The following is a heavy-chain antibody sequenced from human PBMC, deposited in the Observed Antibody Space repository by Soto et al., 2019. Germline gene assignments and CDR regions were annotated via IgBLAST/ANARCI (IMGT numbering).Heavy chain of an antibody. V-gene: IGHV1-69*01. J-gene: IGHJ6*02. CDR1: GGTFSSYA. Sequence: ASGGTFSSYAISWVRQAPGQGLEWMGGIIPIFGTANYAQKFQGRVTITADESTSTAYMELSNLRSEDTAVYYCAAINWNYFYGMDVWGQGTTVTVSS. D-gene: IGHD1-20*01. CDR3: AAINWNYFYGMDV. CDR2: IIPIFGTA.